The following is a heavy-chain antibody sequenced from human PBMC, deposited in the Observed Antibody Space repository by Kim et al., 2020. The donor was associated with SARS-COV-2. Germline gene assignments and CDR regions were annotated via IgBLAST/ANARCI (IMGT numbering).Heavy chain of an antibody. V-gene: IGHV1-18*01. CDR1: GYTFINYG. CDR2: ISTYNGNT. J-gene: IGHJ4*02. CDR3: ARDRQGGY. D-gene: IGHD3-16*01. Sequence: ASVKVSCKASGYTFINYGITWVRQAPGQGLEWMGCISTYNGNTNYAQKLQGRVTMTTDTSASTAYMELRSLTADDTAVYYCARDRQGGYWGQGTPVTVSS.